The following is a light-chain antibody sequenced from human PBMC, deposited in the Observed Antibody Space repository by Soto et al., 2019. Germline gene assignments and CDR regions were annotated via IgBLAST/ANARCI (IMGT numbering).Light chain of an antibody. CDR1: QSADSN. CDR2: RIS. V-gene: IGKV3D-15*01. J-gene: IGKJ4*01. CDR3: QQHNNWPLT. Sequence: EIVLTQSPDTLSVSPGETATLSCRASQSADSNLAWYQQKPGQAPRLLMYRISARATGIPARFSGSGSGTEFTLTISSLQSEDAAVYYCQQHNNWPLTFGGGTTVDIK.